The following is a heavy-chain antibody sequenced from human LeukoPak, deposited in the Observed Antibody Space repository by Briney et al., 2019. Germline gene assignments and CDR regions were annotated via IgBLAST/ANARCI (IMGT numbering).Heavy chain of an antibody. V-gene: IGHV3-72*01. D-gene: IGHD3-22*01. J-gene: IGHJ4*02. CDR3: ARGDSSGYSNY. CDR2: SRNKANSYTT. Sequence: GGSLRLSCAASGFTLSDHYMDWVRQAPGKGLEWVGRSRNKANSYTTEYAASVKGRFTIARDDSENSLYPQMNSLKTEDTAVYYCARGDSSGYSNYWGQRTLVTVSS. CDR1: GFTLSDHY.